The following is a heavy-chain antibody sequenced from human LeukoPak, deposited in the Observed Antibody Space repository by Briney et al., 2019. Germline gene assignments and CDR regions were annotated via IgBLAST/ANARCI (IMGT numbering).Heavy chain of an antibody. V-gene: IGHV3-7*01. J-gene: IGHJ4*02. CDR1: GFTFSSYW. D-gene: IGHD1-26*01. CDR3: ARDKIVGATHLDY. Sequence: GGSLRLSCAASGFTFSSYWMSWVRQAPGKGLEWVAHINQDGSEIYYVDSLKGRFTISRDNAKNSLYLQMNSLRAEDTAVCYCARDKIVGATHLDYWGQGTPVTVSS. CDR2: INQDGSEI.